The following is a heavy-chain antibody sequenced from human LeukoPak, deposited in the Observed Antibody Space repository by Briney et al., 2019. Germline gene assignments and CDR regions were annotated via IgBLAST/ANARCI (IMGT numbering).Heavy chain of an antibody. D-gene: IGHD5-18*01. CDR3: ASRSIQLWTIDY. V-gene: IGHV3-11*04. J-gene: IGHJ4*02. CDR1: GFTFSDYY. Sequence: PGGSLRLSCAASGFTFSDYYMSWIRQAPGKGLEWVSYISSSDSTIYYADSVKGRFTISRDNAKNSLYLQMNSLRAEDTAVYYCASRSIQLWTIDYWGQETLVTVSS. CDR2: ISSSDSTI.